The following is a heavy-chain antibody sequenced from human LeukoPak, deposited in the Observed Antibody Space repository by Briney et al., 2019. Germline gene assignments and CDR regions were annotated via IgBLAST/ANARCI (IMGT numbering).Heavy chain of an antibody. V-gene: IGHV1-18*01. CDR2: ISAYNGNT. CDR3: AKDSRIPAGGTEPSDY. CDR1: GYTFTSYG. J-gene: IGHJ4*02. D-gene: IGHD6-13*01. Sequence: ASVKVSCKASGYTFTSYGISWVRQAPGQGLEWMGWISAYNGNTNYAQKLQGRVTMTTDTSTSTAYMELRSLRSDDTAVYYCAKDSRIPAGGTEPSDYWGQGTLVTVSS.